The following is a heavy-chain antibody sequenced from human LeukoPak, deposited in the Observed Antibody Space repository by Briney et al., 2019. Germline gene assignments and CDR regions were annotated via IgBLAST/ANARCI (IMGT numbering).Heavy chain of an antibody. V-gene: IGHV3-74*01. CDR2: INTDGTVT. Sequence: PGGSLRLSCAASGFTFSKYRMLWVRQAPGKGLESVSRINTDGTVTTYADSVKGRFSVSRDNADNTMFLQMNSVRDEDTAVYYCATKQWLAPPPDSWGQGNPVTVSS. CDR3: ATKQWLAPPPDS. CDR1: GFTFSKYR. D-gene: IGHD6-19*01. J-gene: IGHJ4*02.